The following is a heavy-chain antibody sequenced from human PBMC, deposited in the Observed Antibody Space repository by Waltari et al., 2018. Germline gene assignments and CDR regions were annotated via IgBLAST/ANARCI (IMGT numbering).Heavy chain of an antibody. CDR1: GFTFSSSG. CDR3: ARVGSSWGFDY. CDR2: IWYDGSNK. Sequence: QVQLVESGGGVVQPGRSLRLSCAASGFTFSSSGMHWVRQAPGKGLEWVAVIWYDGSNKYYADSVKGRFTISRDNSKNTLYLQMNSLRAEDTAVYYCARVGSSWGFDYWGQGTLVTVSS. V-gene: IGHV3-33*01. D-gene: IGHD6-13*01. J-gene: IGHJ4*02.